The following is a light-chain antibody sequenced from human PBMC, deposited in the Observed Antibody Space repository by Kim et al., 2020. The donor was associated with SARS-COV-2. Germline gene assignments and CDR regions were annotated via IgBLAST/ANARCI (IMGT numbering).Light chain of an antibody. CDR1: KLGDKY. J-gene: IGLJ3*02. Sequence: SYELTQPPSVSVSPGQTASITCSGDKLGDKYACWYQQKPGQSPVLVIYQDSKRPSGIPERFSGSNSGNTATLTISGTQAMDEADYYCQAWDSSTANWVFGGGNQLTVL. V-gene: IGLV3-1*01. CDR2: QDS. CDR3: QAWDSSTANWV.